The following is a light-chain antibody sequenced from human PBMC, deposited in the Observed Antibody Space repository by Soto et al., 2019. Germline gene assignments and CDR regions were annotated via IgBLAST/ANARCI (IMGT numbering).Light chain of an antibody. CDR2: DVS. J-gene: IGLJ3*02. Sequence: QSAPTQPASVSGSPGQSITISCTGTSSDVGGYDHVSWYQQHPGKAPKLIIYDVSIRPSGVSNRFSGSKSGNTASLAVSGLQAEDEADYYCSSYTSKDTLVFGGGTKVTVL. CDR3: SSYTSKDTLV. V-gene: IGLV2-14*03. CDR1: SSDVGGYDH.